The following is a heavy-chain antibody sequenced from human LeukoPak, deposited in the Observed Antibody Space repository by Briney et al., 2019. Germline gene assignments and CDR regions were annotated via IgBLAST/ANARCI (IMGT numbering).Heavy chain of an antibody. CDR2: ISGSGGST. CDR3: AKDRIRYSSGWYDFDY. D-gene: IGHD6-19*01. Sequence: GGSLRLSCAASGFTFSSYGMSWVRQAPGKGLEWVSAISGSGGSTYYADSVKGRFTISRDNSKNTLYLQMNSLRAEDTAVYYCAKDRIRYSSGWYDFDYWGQGTLVTVS. V-gene: IGHV3-23*01. J-gene: IGHJ4*02. CDR1: GFTFSSYG.